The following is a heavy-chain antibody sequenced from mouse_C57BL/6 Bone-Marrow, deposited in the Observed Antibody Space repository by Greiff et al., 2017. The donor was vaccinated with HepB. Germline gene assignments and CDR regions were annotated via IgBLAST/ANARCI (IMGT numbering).Heavy chain of an antibody. V-gene: IGHV1-81*01. Sequence: VQLQQPGAELARPGASVKLSCKASGYTFTSYGISWVKQRTGQGLEWIGEIYPRSGNTYYNEKFKGKATLTADKSSSTAYMELRSLTSEDSAVYFCAKSITTVVATRYFDYWGQGTTLTVSS. D-gene: IGHD1-1*01. J-gene: IGHJ2*01. CDR1: GYTFTSYG. CDR2: IYPRSGNT. CDR3: AKSITTVVATRYFDY.